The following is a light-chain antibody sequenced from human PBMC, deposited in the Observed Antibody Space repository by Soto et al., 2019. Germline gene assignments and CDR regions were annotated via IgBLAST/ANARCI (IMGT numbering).Light chain of an antibody. CDR3: SSYTNNNTPV. Sequence: QSVLTQPASVSGSPGQSITISCTGTSSDVGGYNYVSWYQQHPGKAPKLMIYDVTYRPSGVSNRFSGSKSGNTASLTISGLQAEDEADYYCSSYTNNNTPVFGTGTKVTVL. V-gene: IGLV2-14*03. CDR1: SSDVGGYNY. J-gene: IGLJ1*01. CDR2: DVT.